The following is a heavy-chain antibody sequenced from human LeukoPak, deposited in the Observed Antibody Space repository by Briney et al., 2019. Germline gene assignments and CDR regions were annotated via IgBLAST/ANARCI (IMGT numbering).Heavy chain of an antibody. J-gene: IGHJ4*02. Sequence: GGSLRLSCAASGFTFSSYWMSWVRQAPGKGLEWVANIKQDGSEKYYVDAVKGRFTISRDNAKNSLYLQMNSLRAEDTAVYYCARDRDSYCGGDCYPYYFDYWGQGTLVTVSS. CDR1: GFTFSSYW. CDR2: IKQDGSEK. V-gene: IGHV3-7*05. D-gene: IGHD2-21*02. CDR3: ARDRDSYCGGDCYPYYFDY.